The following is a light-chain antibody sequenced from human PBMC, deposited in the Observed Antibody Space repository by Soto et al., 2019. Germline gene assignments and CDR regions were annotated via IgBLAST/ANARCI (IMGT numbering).Light chain of an antibody. CDR2: GAS. J-gene: IGKJ3*01. V-gene: IGKV3-20*01. Sequence: EIVLTKSPGSLSLSPGERATLSCRASQSVSNNYLAWYQQKPGQAPRLLIYGASSRATAIPDRFSGSGSGTGFTLTISRLEPEDFAVYYCQRYGSSPGLFTFGPGTKVDIK. CDR1: QSVSNNY. CDR3: QRYGSSPGLFT.